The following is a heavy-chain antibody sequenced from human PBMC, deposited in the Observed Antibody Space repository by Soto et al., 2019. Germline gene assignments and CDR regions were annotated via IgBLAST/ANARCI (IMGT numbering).Heavy chain of an antibody. CDR1: GYTFTGYY. V-gene: IGHV1-2*04. CDR2: INPNSGGT. J-gene: IGHJ5*02. Sequence: ASVKVSCKASGYTFTGYYMHWVRQAPGQGLEWMGWINPNSGGTNYAQKFQGWVTMTRDTSISTAYMELSRLRSDDTAVYYCARAEAGYCSSTSCNWFDPWGQGTLVTVSS. D-gene: IGHD2-2*01. CDR3: ARAEAGYCSSTSCNWFDP.